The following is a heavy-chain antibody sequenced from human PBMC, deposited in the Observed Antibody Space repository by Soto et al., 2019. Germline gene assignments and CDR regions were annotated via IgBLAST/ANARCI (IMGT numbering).Heavy chain of an antibody. CDR1: GFTFISYA. J-gene: IGHJ6*02. CDR2: IRSKRGVA. CDR3: LAVAGKSPYYYYGMDV. D-gene: IGHD6-19*01. Sequence: PWGSLRLSCSASGFTFISYAMHWVRQAPGKGLGFGCAIRSKRGVADEAESGRCRFTISKDKSKNTLYLQMSSLRAEDTAVYYCLAVAGKSPYYYYGMDVWGQGTTVTVSS. V-gene: IGHV3-64D*06.